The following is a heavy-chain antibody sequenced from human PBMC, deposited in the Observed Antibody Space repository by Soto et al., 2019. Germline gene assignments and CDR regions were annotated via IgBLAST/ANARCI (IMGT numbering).Heavy chain of an antibody. Sequence: TLSLNSTFYRPAVTSESNYSRWIRQSSGKWIEWIGYIYNSGNTNYKPLLKSRVTLAVDTSKNQFSLKLNSVTAADTAVYCCARGRDDNYYGMDVWSQGTTVT. D-gene: IGHD1-1*01. V-gene: IGHV4-61*01. CDR1: RPAVTSESNY. CDR3: ARGRDDNYYGMDV. J-gene: IGHJ6*02. CDR2: IYNSGNT.